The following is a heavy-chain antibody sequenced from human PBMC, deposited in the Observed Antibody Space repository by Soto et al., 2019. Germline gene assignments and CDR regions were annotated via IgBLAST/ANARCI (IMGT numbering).Heavy chain of an antibody. CDR3: AKGGSSSSSVDYYGMDV. D-gene: IGHD6-6*01. J-gene: IGHJ6*02. V-gene: IGHV3-66*01. CDR2: IYSGGST. Sequence: GGSLRLSCAASGFTVSTNYMSWVRQAPGKGLECVSVIYSGGSTYYADSVKGRFTISRDNSKNTLYLQMNSLRAEDTAVYYCAKGGSSSSSVDYYGMDVWGQGTTVTVS. CDR1: GFTVSTNY.